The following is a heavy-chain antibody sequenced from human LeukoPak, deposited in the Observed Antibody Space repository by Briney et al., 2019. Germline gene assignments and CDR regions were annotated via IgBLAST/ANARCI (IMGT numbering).Heavy chain of an antibody. CDR3: ARDVRGPTGFDSSGRDTFDY. Sequence: PGGSLRLSCAASGFSLTTYAMGWVRQAPGKGLEWVSVISDRGDNTYYGDSVKGRFTISRDNSKNTLYLQLNSLRAEDTAVYYCARDVRGPTGFDSSGRDTFDYWGQGTLVAV. CDR1: GFSLTTYA. V-gene: IGHV3-23*01. J-gene: IGHJ4*02. D-gene: IGHD3-22*01. CDR2: ISDRGDNT.